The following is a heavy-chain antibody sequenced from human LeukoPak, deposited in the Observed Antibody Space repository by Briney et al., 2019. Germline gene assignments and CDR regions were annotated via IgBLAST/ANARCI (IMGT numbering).Heavy chain of an antibody. CDR3: ARWYGSGFNWFDP. CDR2: INHSGST. J-gene: IGHJ5*02. CDR1: GGSFSGYY. V-gene: IGHV4-34*01. Sequence: SETLSLTCAVYGGSFSGYYWTWIRQPPGKGLEWIGQINHSGSTDYNPPLKSRVTISVDTPKNQFSLRLNSVTAADTAVYYCARWYGSGFNWFDPWGQGILVTVSS. D-gene: IGHD6-19*01.